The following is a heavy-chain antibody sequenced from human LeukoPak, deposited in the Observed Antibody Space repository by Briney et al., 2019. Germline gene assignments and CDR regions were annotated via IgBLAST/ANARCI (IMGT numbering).Heavy chain of an antibody. CDR2: IYYSGST. CDR3: ARDGSAAGDAFDI. Sequence: SQTLSLTCSVSGGSISSGDYYWSWIRQPPGKGLEWIGYIYYSGSTYYNPSLKSRVTISVDTSKNQFSLKLSSVTAADTAVYYCARDGSAAGDAFDIWGQGTMVTVSS. D-gene: IGHD3-10*01. J-gene: IGHJ3*02. V-gene: IGHV4-30-4*08. CDR1: GGSISSGDYY.